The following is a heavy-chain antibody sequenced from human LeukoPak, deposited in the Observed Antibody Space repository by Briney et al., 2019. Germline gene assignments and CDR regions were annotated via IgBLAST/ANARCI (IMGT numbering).Heavy chain of an antibody. CDR3: ARDARTVRYYYYGMDV. CDR1: GFTVSSNY. CDR2: IYSGGST. D-gene: IGHD4-17*01. J-gene: IGHJ6*02. Sequence: PGGSLRLSCAASGFTVSSNYMSWVRQAPGKGLEWVSVIYSGGSTYYADSVKGRFTISRDNSKNTLYLQMNSLRAEDTAVYYCARDARTVRYYYYGMDVWGQGTTVTVSS. V-gene: IGHV3-66*01.